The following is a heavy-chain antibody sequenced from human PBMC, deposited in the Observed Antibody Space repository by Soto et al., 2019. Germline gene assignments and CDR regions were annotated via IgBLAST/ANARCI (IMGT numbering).Heavy chain of an antibody. J-gene: IGHJ4*02. Sequence: QVQLVQSGAEVKKPGASVKVSCKASGYTFTNFGINWVRQAPGLGLEWVGWISPYNGNTQNVEKLQGRVTMTTDTSTSTAYKELRSLRSDATAVYYFARGRDYGDFYFDYWGQGTLVTVSS. V-gene: IGHV1-18*01. CDR1: GYTFTNFG. CDR2: ISPYNGNT. CDR3: ARGRDYGDFYFDY. D-gene: IGHD4-17*01.